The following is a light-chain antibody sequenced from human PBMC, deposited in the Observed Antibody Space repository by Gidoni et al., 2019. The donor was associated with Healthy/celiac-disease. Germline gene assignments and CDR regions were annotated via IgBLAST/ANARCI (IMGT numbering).Light chain of an antibody. CDR1: QSVSSSY. J-gene: IGKJ4*01. CDR3: QQYGNSPLT. V-gene: IGKV3-20*01. Sequence: EIVLTQSPGTLSLSPGERATLSCRASQSVSSSYLAGYWQKPGQAPGLLIYGASSRATGIPDRFSGSGSGTDFTFTISRLEPEDIAVYYCQQYGNSPLTFXGXTKVEIK. CDR2: GAS.